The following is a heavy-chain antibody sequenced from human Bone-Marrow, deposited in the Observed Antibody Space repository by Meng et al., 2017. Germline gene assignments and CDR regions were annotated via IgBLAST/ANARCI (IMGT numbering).Heavy chain of an antibody. V-gene: IGHV3-15*01. CDR1: GFTFSNAW. D-gene: IGHD3-3*01. J-gene: IGHJ4*02. Sequence: GESLKISCAASGFTFSNAWMSWVRQAPGKGLEWVGRIKSKTDGGTTDYAAPVEGRFTISRDDSKNTLYLQMNSLKTEDTAVYYCTTARINFWSGYLQSNNYWGQGTLVTVSS. CDR3: TTARINFWSGYLQSNNY. CDR2: IKSKTDGGTT.